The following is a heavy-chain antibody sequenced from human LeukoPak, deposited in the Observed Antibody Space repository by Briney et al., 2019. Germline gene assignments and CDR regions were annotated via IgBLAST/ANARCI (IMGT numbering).Heavy chain of an antibody. Sequence: GGSLRLSCVASGFTFDGYWMTWVRQAPGRGLEWVANIKQDGSQQFYGDSVQGRFTISRDNVEKSLSLQLNSLRVEYTAMYYCARDAWPLPYCDGYVGCAFDVWGLGTMVTVSS. V-gene: IGHV3-7*03. CDR1: GFTFDGYW. CDR3: ARDAWPLPYCDGYVGCAFDV. J-gene: IGHJ3*01. D-gene: IGHD2-21*01. CDR2: IKQDGSQQ.